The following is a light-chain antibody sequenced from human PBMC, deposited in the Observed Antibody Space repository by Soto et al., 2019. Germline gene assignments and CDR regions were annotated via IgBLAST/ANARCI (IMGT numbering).Light chain of an antibody. CDR1: HRVXSR. V-gene: IGKV3-15*01. CDR2: CAS. Sequence: IVMTQSPAALSVSPGERATLFCRASHRVXSRFAWCQQEPGQAPRFLXPCASTSATGSPARLSASGSGAEFTRTISSLHSQDCALYYCHQYKNGTPTFGQGTKVDIK. J-gene: IGKJ1*01. CDR3: HQYKNGTPT.